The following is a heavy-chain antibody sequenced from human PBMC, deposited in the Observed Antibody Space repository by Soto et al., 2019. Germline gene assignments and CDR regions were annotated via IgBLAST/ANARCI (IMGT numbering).Heavy chain of an antibody. CDR1: GFTLRSYW. J-gene: IGHJ6*02. V-gene: IGHV3-74*01. CDR2: IDGSGSNT. D-gene: IGHD1-26*01. CDR3: GRGEVGAMNYYYYDMDV. Sequence: GGSLRLSCAASGFTLRSYWMHWVRQAPGVGLVRVSRIDGSGSNTFYEDSVMGRCTISRDNATNSLYLQMNSLRAADTAVYYCGRGEVGAMNYYYYDMDVGGQGTLVTVSS.